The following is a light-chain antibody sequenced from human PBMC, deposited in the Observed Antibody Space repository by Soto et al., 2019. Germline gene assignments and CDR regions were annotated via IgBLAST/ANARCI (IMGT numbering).Light chain of an antibody. CDR2: GAM. V-gene: IGKV1-39*01. Sequence: DIQMTQSPSSLSASVGDRVTISCRATQSIGTYVNWYQQTPGKAPKLLIYGAMVLERGVPSRFSGSGSDTDFTLTITGLQPEDFATYYCHQTFTIPTITFGQGTRLEIK. CDR1: QSIGTY. J-gene: IGKJ5*01. CDR3: HQTFTIPTIT.